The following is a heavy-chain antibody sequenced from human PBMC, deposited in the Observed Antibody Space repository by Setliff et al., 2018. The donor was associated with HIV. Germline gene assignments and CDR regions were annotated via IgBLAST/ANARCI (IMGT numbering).Heavy chain of an antibody. CDR2: TSYDGSNK. Sequence: GGSLRLSCVASGFPFSTYPMHWIRQAPGKGLEWVALTSYDGSNKFYTDSVKGRFTMSRDNAKNTLYLQMNSLRAEDTALYFCARDRGRPDSFDIWGQGTMVTVSS. CDR1: GFPFSTYP. J-gene: IGHJ3*02. D-gene: IGHD1-26*01. V-gene: IGHV3-30*03. CDR3: ARDRGRPDSFDI.